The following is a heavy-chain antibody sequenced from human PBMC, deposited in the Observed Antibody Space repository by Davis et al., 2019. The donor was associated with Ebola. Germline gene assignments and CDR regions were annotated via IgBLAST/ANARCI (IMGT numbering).Heavy chain of an antibody. CDR1: AYTFTSYA. J-gene: IGHJ4*02. Sequence: ASVKVSCKASAYTFTSYAMHWVRQAPGQRLEWMGWINAGNGNTKYSQKFQGRVTITRDTSASTAYMELSSLRSDDTAVYYCARDRVAYYFDYWGQGALVTVSS. CDR2: INAGNGNT. CDR3: ARDRVAYYFDY. V-gene: IGHV1-3*01.